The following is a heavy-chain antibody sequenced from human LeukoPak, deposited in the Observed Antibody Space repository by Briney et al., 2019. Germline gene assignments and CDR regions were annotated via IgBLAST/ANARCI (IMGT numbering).Heavy chain of an antibody. CDR1: GGSISSGSYY. Sequence: SETLSLTCTVSGGSISSGSYYWSLIRQPAGKGLEWIGRIYTSGGSNYNPSLKSRVTISVDTSMNQFSLKLSSVTAADTAVYYCARDLPDNYDFWSGYPRGAFDIWGQGTMVTVSS. J-gene: IGHJ3*02. V-gene: IGHV4-61*02. CDR3: ARDLPDNYDFWSGYPRGAFDI. CDR2: IYTSGGS. D-gene: IGHD3-3*01.